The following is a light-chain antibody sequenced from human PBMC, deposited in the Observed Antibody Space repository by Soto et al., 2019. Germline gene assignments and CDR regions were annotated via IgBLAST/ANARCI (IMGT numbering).Light chain of an antibody. V-gene: IGKV3-15*01. CDR1: QSVSNN. Sequence: EIVMTQSPATLSVSPGERATLSCRASQSVSNNLAWYQKKPGQAPRLLIYGASNRATGIPARFSGSGSGTEFTLTISSLESEDFAFYYCQEYNNWWTFGQGTKVAI. J-gene: IGKJ1*01. CDR3: QEYNNWWT. CDR2: GAS.